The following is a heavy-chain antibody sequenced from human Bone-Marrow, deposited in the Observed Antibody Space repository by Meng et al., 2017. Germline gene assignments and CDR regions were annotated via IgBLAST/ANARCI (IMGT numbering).Heavy chain of an antibody. CDR1: GGTFSSYA. J-gene: IGHJ4*02. Sequence: VQAVECGGEVKKPGPSVKVSCKASGGTFSSYAISWVRQAPGQGLECMGGIIPIFGTANYAQKFQGTVTITADKSTSTAYMELSSLRSEDTAVYYCARAWNYYDSSGYYYYFDYWGQGTLVTVSS. CDR2: IIPIFGTA. CDR3: ARAWNYYDSSGYYYYFDY. D-gene: IGHD3-22*01. V-gene: IGHV1-69*06.